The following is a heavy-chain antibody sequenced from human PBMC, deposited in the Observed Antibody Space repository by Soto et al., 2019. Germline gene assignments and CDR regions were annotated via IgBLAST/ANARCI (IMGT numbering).Heavy chain of an antibody. Sequence: TLSLPCAVSGGYISGGNYSWSWIRQPPGKAPEWIGYVYHNGNAYPKPSLKSRVTISLDGAKNQFSLKMTSVTAADTGLYYCADRPYYYYGLDVWGQGTTVTVSS. CDR1: GGYISGGNYS. D-gene: IGHD3-10*01. J-gene: IGHJ6*02. CDR2: VYHNGNA. CDR3: ADRPYYYYGLDV. V-gene: IGHV4-30-2*01.